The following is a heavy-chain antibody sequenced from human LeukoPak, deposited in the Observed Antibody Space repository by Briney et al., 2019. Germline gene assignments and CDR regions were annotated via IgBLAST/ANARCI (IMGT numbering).Heavy chain of an antibody. CDR2: ISGSGGST. V-gene: IGHV3-23*01. D-gene: IGHD3-10*01. Sequence: PGGSLRLSCAASGFTFSSYGMSWVRQAPGKGLEWVSAISGSGGSTYYADSVKGRFTISRDNSKNTLYLQMNSLRAEDTAVYYCAKDLGGGSNYYGSGSYYGFDYWGQGTLVTVSS. J-gene: IGHJ4*02. CDR3: AKDLGGGSNYYGSGSYYGFDY. CDR1: GFTFSSYG.